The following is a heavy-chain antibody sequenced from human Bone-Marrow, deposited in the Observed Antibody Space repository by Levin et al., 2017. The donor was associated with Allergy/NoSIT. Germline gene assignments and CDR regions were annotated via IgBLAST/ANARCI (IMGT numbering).Heavy chain of an antibody. J-gene: IGHJ4*02. Sequence: GGSLRLSCAVSGFTFSNYGMHWVRQAPGKGLEWVALISYDGSDKDYADSVKGRFTISRDSSKNTLYMQMNSLRAEDTAVYYCAKLLPWLVLTAPFDYWGQGTLVTVSS. V-gene: IGHV3-30*18. CDR3: AKLLPWLVLTAPFDY. CDR2: ISYDGSDK. D-gene: IGHD6-19*01. CDR1: GFTFSNYG.